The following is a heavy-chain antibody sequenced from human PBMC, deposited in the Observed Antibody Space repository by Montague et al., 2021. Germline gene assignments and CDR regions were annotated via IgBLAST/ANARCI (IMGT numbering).Heavy chain of an antibody. CDR1: GFTFSYYS. CDR2: IDSSSSYI. D-gene: IGHD6-6*01. V-gene: IGHV3-21*01. J-gene: IGHJ4*02. Sequence: SLRLSCAASGFTFSYYSMLWVRQAPGQGLQWVSSIDSSSSYILYVDSLKGRFAISRDNAKNSLSLQINSLRADDTDVYYCARYEVASSRSSIDYWGRGTLVTVSS. CDR3: ARYEVASSRSSIDY.